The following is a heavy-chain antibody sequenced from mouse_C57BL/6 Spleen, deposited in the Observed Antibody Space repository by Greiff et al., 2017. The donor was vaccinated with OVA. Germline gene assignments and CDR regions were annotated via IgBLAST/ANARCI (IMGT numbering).Heavy chain of an antibody. J-gene: IGHJ4*01. Sequence: QVQLKESGAELARPGASVKLSCKASGYTFTSYGISWVKQRTGQGLEWIGEIYPRSGNTYYNEKFKGKATLTADKSSSTAYMELRSLTSEDSAVYFCARYYGNYEYYYAMDYWGQGTSVTVSS. CDR2: IYPRSGNT. CDR1: GYTFTSYG. CDR3: ARYYGNYEYYYAMDY. D-gene: IGHD2-1*01. V-gene: IGHV1-81*01.